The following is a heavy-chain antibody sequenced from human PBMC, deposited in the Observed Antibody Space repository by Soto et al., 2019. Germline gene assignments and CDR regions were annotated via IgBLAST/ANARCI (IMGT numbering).Heavy chain of an antibody. J-gene: IGHJ4*02. V-gene: IGHV3-74*01. CDR3: AKRXXMSGNYYFDY. CDR1: GFTFSSYW. D-gene: IGHD3-10*01. Sequence: EVQLVESGGGLVQPGGSLRLSCAASGFTFSSYWMHWVRQAPGKGLVWVSRINSDGSSISYADSVKGRFTISRDNAKNTLYLQMSSLRAEDTAVYYCAKRXXMSGNYYFDYWGQGTLVTVSS. CDR2: INSDGSSI.